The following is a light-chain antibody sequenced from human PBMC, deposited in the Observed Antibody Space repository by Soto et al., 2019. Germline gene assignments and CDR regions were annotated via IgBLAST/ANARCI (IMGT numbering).Light chain of an antibody. J-gene: IGKJ4*01. CDR3: QQYHHWPVN. V-gene: IGKV3-15*01. CDR2: GAS. CDR1: QRIYSN. Sequence: EIVMTQSPATLSVSPGERVTFSCRASQRIYSNLAWYQHTPGQAPRLLISGASTGATGLPSRFSGSGSGTDFTLTINSLQSEDVAVYYCQQYHHWPVNFGGGTKV.